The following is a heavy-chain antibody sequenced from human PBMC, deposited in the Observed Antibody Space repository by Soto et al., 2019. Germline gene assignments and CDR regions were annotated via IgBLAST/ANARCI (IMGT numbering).Heavy chain of an antibody. J-gene: IGHJ4*01. CDR2: TYYRSKWYY. Sequence: PSQTLSLTCAITGDSVSSNSAGWSWVRQSPSRGLEWLGRTYYRSKWYYEYAVSVRGRITINPDTSKNQYSLQLNSVTHEDTAVYFCARGEQYIGIIFDYWGQGTLVTVSS. CDR3: ARGEQYIGIIFDY. CDR1: GDSVSSNSAG. D-gene: IGHD1-26*01. V-gene: IGHV6-1*01.